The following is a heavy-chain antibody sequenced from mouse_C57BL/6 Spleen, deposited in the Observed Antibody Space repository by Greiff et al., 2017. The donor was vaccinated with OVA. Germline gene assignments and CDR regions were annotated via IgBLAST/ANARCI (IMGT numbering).Heavy chain of an antibody. CDR1: GYTFTSYW. D-gene: IGHD3-3*01. CDR2: IDPSDSYT. V-gene: IGHV1-69*01. Sequence: QVQLQQPGAELVMPGASVKLSCKASGYTFTSYWMHWVKQRPGQGLEWIGEIDPSDSYTNYNQKFKGKSTLTVDKSSSTAYMQLSSLTSEDSAVYYCARQGLAHAMDYWGQGTSVTVSS. J-gene: IGHJ4*01. CDR3: ARQGLAHAMDY.